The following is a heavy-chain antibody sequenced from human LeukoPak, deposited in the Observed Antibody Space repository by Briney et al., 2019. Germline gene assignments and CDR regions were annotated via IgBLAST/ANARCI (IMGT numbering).Heavy chain of an antibody. CDR1: GGSISSCY. CDR3: ARARYFFAVTLFDY. D-gene: IGHD3-9*01. CDR2: IYYSGST. Sequence: PSETLSLTCTVSGGSISSCYWSWIRQPPGKGLEWIGYIYYSGSTNYNPSLKSRVTISVDTSKNQFSLKLSSVTAADTAVYYCARARYFFAVTLFDYWGQGTLVTVSS. J-gene: IGHJ4*02. V-gene: IGHV4-59*01.